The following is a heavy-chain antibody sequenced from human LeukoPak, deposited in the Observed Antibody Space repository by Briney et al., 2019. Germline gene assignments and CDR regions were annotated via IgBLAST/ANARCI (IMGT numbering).Heavy chain of an antibody. D-gene: IGHD3-3*01. J-gene: IGHJ6*02. CDR1: GYTFTGYY. CDR3: ARGVTIFGVGYYYYGMDV. Sequence: GASVKVSCKASGYTFTGYYMHWVRQAPGQGLEWMGRINPNSGGTNYAQKLQGRVTMTTDTSTSTAYMELRSLRSDDMAVYYCARGVTIFGVGYYYYGMDVWGQGTTVTVSS. V-gene: IGHV1-2*06. CDR2: INPNSGGT.